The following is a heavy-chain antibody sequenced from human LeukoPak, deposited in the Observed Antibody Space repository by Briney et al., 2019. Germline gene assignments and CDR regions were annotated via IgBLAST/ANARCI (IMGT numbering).Heavy chain of an antibody. Sequence: SETLSLTCAVYGGSFSGYYWSWIRQPPGKGLEWIGEINHSGSTNYDPSLKSRVTISVDKSKNQFSLKLSSVTAADTAVYYCATSYCGGDCAFEFWGQGILVTVSS. J-gene: IGHJ4*02. CDR2: INHSGST. CDR3: ATSYCGGDCAFEF. V-gene: IGHV4-34*01. D-gene: IGHD2-21*02. CDR1: GGSFSGYY.